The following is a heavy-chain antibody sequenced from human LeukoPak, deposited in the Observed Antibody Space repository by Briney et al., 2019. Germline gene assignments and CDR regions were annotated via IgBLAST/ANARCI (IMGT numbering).Heavy chain of an antibody. V-gene: IGHV3-21*01. Sequence: GGSLRLSCAASGFTFSSYVMNWVRQAPGKGLEWVSSISNLGSYIYYADSVKGRFTISRDNAKTSLYLQMNSLRVEDTAVYYCARDWGSWDFDYWGQGTLVTVSS. CDR3: ARDWGSWDFDY. D-gene: IGHD3-16*01. CDR1: GFTFSSYV. J-gene: IGHJ4*02. CDR2: ISNLGSYI.